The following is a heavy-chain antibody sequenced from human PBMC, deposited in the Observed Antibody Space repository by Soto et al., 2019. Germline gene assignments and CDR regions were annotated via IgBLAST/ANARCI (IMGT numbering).Heavy chain of an antibody. J-gene: IGHJ4*02. Sequence: GASVKVSCKASGYTFTSYGISWVRQAPGQGLEWMGWISAYNGNTNYAQKLQGRVTMTTDTSTSTAYMELRSLRSDDTAVYYCARDYRIEQLVWRSYPPLDYWGQGTLVTVSS. CDR3: ARDYRIEQLVWRSYPPLDY. D-gene: IGHD6-6*01. CDR2: ISAYNGNT. V-gene: IGHV1-18*01. CDR1: GYTFTSYG.